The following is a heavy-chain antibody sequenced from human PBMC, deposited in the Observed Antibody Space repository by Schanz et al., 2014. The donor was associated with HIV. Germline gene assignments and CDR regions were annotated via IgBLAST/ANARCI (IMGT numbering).Heavy chain of an antibody. D-gene: IGHD1-26*01. CDR3: AKAKGSYSATTFYLDY. J-gene: IGHJ4*02. CDR2: ISYDGRNK. CDR1: GFTFTDNY. Sequence: QEQLVESGGGVVQPGRSLRLSCAASGFTFTDNYMSWIRQAPGKGLEWVAVISYDGRNKYYADSVKGRLTISRDNSKNTLSLHMNSLRVEDTAVYYCAKAKGSYSATTFYLDYWGQGALVTVSS. V-gene: IGHV3-30*18.